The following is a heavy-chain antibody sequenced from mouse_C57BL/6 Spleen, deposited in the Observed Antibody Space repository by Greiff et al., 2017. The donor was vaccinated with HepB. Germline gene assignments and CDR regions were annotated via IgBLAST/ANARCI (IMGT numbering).Heavy chain of an antibody. V-gene: IGHV1-19*01. CDR3: ARSHYYGSNWYFDV. J-gene: IGHJ1*03. D-gene: IGHD1-1*01. CDR1: GYTFTDYY. CDR2: INPYNGGT. Sequence: VQLQQSGPVLVKPGASVKMSCKASGYTFTDYYMNWVKQSHGKSLEWIGVINPYNGGTSYNQKFKGKATLTVDKSSSTAYMELNSLTSEDSAVYYCARSHYYGSNWYFDVWGTGTTVTVSS.